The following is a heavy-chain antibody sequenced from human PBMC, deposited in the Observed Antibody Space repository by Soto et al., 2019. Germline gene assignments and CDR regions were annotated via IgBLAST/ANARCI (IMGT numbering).Heavy chain of an antibody. CDR1: GGSISSYY. CDR3: PSGPAIDY. Sequence: QVQLQESGPGLVKPSETLSLTCTVSGGSISSYYWSWIRQPPGKGLEWIGYIYYSGSTNYNPSLKSRVTISVDTSKNQFSLKLSSVTAADTAVYYCPSGPAIDYWGQGTLVTVSS. CDR2: IYYSGST. V-gene: IGHV4-59*01. J-gene: IGHJ4*02.